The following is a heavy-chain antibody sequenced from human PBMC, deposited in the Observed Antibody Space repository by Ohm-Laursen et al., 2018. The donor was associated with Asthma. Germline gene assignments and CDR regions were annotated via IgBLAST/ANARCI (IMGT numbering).Heavy chain of an antibody. CDR2: IYHSVST. J-gene: IGHJ4*02. Sequence: SQTLSLTCTVSGGSIGSDDYYWSWIRQPPGKGLEWIGYIYHSVSTYYSPSLKSRVAISGDTSKNQFSLKLSSVTAADTAVYYCAREGYYGSGTVWGQGTLVTVSS. V-gene: IGHV4-30-4*01. CDR1: GGSIGSDDYY. D-gene: IGHD3-10*01. CDR3: AREGYYGSGTV.